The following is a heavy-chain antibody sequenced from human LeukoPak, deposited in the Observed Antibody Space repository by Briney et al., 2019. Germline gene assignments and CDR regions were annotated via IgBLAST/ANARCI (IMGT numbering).Heavy chain of an antibody. V-gene: IGHV3-43*02. J-gene: IGHJ6*03. CDR3: AKVLEPDYYYYYMDV. Sequence: GGSRRLSCAASGFTFDDYAMHWVRQAPGKGLEWVSLISGDGGSTYYADSVKGRFTISRDNSKNSLYLQMNSLRTEDTALYYCAKVLEPDYYYYYMDVWGKGTTVTVSS. D-gene: IGHD1-1*01. CDR2: ISGDGGST. CDR1: GFTFDDYA.